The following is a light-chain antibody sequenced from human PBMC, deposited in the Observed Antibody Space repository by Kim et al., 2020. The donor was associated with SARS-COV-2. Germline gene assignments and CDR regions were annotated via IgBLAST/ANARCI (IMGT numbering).Light chain of an antibody. Sequence: GQRVTISCSGSSSNIGSNYVYWYQQLPGTAPKRLIYRNNQRPSGVPDRFSCSKSGTSASLAISGLRSEDEADYYCAAWDDSLSGGVFGGGTQLTVL. CDR3: AAWDDSLSGGV. CDR1: SSNIGSNY. CDR2: RNN. V-gene: IGLV1-47*01. J-gene: IGLJ3*02.